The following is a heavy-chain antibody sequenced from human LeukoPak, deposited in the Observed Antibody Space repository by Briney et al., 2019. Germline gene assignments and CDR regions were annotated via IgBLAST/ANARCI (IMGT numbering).Heavy chain of an antibody. Sequence: ASVKVSCNASGYTFTSYGISWVRQAPGQGLEWMGWISAYNGNTNYAQKLQGRVTMTTDTSASTAYMELRSLRSDDTAVYYCARVYCRSASCYRAYYYGMDVWGQGTTVTVSS. CDR3: ARVYCRSASCYRAYYYGMDV. CDR1: GYTFTSYG. D-gene: IGHD2-2*02. CDR2: ISAYNGNT. J-gene: IGHJ6*02. V-gene: IGHV1-18*01.